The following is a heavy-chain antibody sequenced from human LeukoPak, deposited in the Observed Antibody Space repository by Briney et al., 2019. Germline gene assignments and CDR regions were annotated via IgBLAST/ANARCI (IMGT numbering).Heavy chain of an antibody. CDR1: GFTFSSYA. V-gene: IGHV3-23*01. D-gene: IGHD6-13*01. CDR2: ISGSGGST. J-gene: IGHJ4*02. CDR3: GCAQQLVRYFDY. Sequence: PGGSLRLSCAASGFTFSSYAMSWVRQAPGKGLEWVSAISGSGGSTYYADSVKGRFTISRDNSKNTLYLQMNSLRAEDAAVYYCGCAQQLVRYFDYWGQGTLVTVSS.